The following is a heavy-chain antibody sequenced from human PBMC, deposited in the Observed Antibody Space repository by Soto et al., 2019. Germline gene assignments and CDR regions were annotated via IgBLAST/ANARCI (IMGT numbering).Heavy chain of an antibody. CDR1: WYTFNRFY. CDR2: INPSGDGT. V-gene: IGHV1-46*02. CDR3: ARVALGYDYADV. J-gene: IGHJ6*02. D-gene: IGHD4-17*01. Sequence: GSIKGSLKAFWYTFNRFYMHWGRQAPGQGLEWMGVINPSGDGTSYAQKFQGRVTMTRDTSTSTVYMELSSLRSEDTAVYYCARVALGYDYADVWGQGTTVTVSS.